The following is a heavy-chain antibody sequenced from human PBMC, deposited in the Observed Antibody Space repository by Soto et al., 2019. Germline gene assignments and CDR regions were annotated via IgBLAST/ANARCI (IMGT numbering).Heavy chain of an antibody. CDR1: GGTFSSYA. CDR2: IIPIFGTA. Sequence: GASVKVSCKASGGTFSSYAISWVQQAPGQGLEWMGGIIPIFGTANYAQKFQGRVTITADESTSTAYMELSSLRSEDTAVYYCARDPPDSGSLLATDYWGQGTLVTVSS. V-gene: IGHV1-69*13. D-gene: IGHD1-26*01. J-gene: IGHJ4*02. CDR3: ARDPPDSGSLLATDY.